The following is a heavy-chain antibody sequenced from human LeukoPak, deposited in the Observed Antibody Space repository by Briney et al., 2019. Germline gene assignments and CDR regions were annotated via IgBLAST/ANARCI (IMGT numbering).Heavy chain of an antibody. CDR1: GITLSNDG. CDR3: AKRGVVIRVILVGFHKEASYFDS. J-gene: IGHJ4*02. V-gene: IGHV3-23*01. CDR2: ISESGGRT. D-gene: IGHD3-22*01. Sequence: GGSLRLSCAVSGITLSNDGMSWVRQAPGKGVGWGAGISESGGRTNYADSVKGRFTISRDNTKTTLSLQMNSLRAEDTAVYFCAKRGVVIRVILVGFHKEASYFDSWGQGALVTVSS.